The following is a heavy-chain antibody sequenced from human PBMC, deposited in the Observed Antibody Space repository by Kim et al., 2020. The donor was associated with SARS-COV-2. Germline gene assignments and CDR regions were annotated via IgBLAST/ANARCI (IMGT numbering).Heavy chain of an antibody. CDR1: VYTFTSYD. D-gene: IGHD3-10*01. CDR2: MNPNSGNT. V-gene: IGHV1-8*01. J-gene: IGHJ1*01. CDR3: ARGRLLLWFGEPKYFQH. Sequence: ASVKVSCKASVYTFTSYDINWVRQATGQGLEWMGWMNPNSGNTGYAQKFQGRVTMTRNTSISTAYMELSSLRSEDTAVYYCARGRLLLWFGEPKYFQHWGQGTLVTVSS.